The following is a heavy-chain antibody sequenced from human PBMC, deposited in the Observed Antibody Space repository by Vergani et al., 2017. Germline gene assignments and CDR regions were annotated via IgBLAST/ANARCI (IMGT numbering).Heavy chain of an antibody. CDR1: GGSFTSYH. J-gene: IGHJ6*03. CDR2: IAHTGRP. V-gene: IGHV4-34*01. D-gene: IGHD4-11*01. CDR3: ARVNTETNGHLYYYYYMDV. Sequence: QVQLQQWGGGLLKPSETLSLTCVVNGGSFTSYHWTWIRQSPGEGLEWVGDIAHTGRPDYNPSLKSRLTMSVDKSRNRFSLTLNSVTATDTAIYFCARVNTETNGHLYYYYYMDVWGEGAAVTVS.